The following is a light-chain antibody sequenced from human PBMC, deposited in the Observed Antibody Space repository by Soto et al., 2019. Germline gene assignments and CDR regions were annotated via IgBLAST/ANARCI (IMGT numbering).Light chain of an antibody. CDR2: EVS. CDR1: SSDVGSYNR. CDR3: FSYTSSGTYV. J-gene: IGLJ1*01. V-gene: IGLV2-18*02. Sequence: QSALTQPPSVSGSPGQSVTISCTGTSSDVGSYNRVSWYQQPPGTAPKLMIYEVSNRPSGVSNRFSGSKSGNTASLTISGLQAEDETDYYCFSYTSSGTYVFGTGTKVTVL.